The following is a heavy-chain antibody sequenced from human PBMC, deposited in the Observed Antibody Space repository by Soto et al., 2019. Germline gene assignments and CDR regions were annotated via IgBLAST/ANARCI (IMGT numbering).Heavy chain of an antibody. CDR2: ISSSGSTI. V-gene: IGHV3-11*01. CDR3: ARALLWFGDVEGVYYYYGMDV. J-gene: IGHJ6*02. Sequence: QVQLVESGGGLVKPGGSLRLSCAASGFTFSDYYMSWIRQAPGKGLEWVSYISSSGSTIYYADSVKGRFTISRDNAKNSLYLQMNSLRAEDTAVYYCARALLWFGDVEGVYYYYGMDVWGQGTTVTVSS. CDR1: GFTFSDYY. D-gene: IGHD3-10*01.